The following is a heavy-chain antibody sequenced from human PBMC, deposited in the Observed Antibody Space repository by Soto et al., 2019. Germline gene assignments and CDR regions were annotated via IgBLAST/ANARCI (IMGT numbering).Heavy chain of an antibody. CDR1: GYTFTSYA. CDR3: ARGLGYSYGYVLTP. CDR2: INAGNGNT. V-gene: IGHV1-3*01. Sequence: ASVKVSCKASGYTFTSYAIHWVRQAPGQRLEWMGWINAGNGNTKYSQKFQGRVTITRDTSASTAYMELSSLRSEDTAVYYCARGLGYSYGYVLTPWGQGTLVTVSS. D-gene: IGHD5-18*01. J-gene: IGHJ5*02.